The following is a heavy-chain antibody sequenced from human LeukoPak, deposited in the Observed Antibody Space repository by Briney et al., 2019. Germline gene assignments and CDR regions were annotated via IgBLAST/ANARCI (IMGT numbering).Heavy chain of an antibody. D-gene: IGHD2-15*01. CDR3: ALLGYCSGGSCSPAYNWFDP. V-gene: IGHV1-18*01. J-gene: IGHJ5*02. CDR1: GYTFTSYG. Sequence: GASVKVSCKASGYTFTSYGISWVRQAPGQGLEWMGWISAYNGNTNYAQKLQGRVTMTTDTSTSTAYMELRSLRSDDTAVYYCALLGYCSGGSCSPAYNWFDPWGQGTLVTVSS. CDR2: ISAYNGNT.